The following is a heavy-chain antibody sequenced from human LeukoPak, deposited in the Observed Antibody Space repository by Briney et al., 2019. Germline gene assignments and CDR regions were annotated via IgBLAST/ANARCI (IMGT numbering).Heavy chain of an antibody. J-gene: IGHJ3*02. CDR3: ASIRQGFWSDAFDI. Sequence: GASVEVSCKASGYTFTSYGISWVRQAPGQGLEWMGWISAYNGNTNYAQKLQGRVTMTTDTSISTAYMELSRLRSDDTAVYYCASIRQGFWSDAFDIWGQGTMVTVSS. V-gene: IGHV1-18*01. D-gene: IGHD3-3*01. CDR2: ISAYNGNT. CDR1: GYTFTSYG.